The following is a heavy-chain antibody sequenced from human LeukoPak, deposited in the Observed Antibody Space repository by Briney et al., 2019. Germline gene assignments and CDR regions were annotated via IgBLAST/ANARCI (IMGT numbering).Heavy chain of an antibody. CDR3: ARSTGFGYDFWSGPLYYFDY. Sequence: PSETLSLTCAVYGGSFSGYYWSWIRQPPGKGLEWIGEINHSGSTNYNPSLKSRVTISVDTSKNQFSLKLSPVTAADTAVYYCARSTGFGYDFWSGPLYYFDYWGQGTLVTVSS. CDR2: INHSGST. CDR1: GGSFSGYY. J-gene: IGHJ4*02. D-gene: IGHD3-3*01. V-gene: IGHV4-34*01.